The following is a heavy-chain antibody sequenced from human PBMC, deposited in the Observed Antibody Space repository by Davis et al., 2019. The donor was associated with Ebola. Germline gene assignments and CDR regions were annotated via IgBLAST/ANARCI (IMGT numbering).Heavy chain of an antibody. CDR2: INHSGST. CDR1: GGSFSGYY. CDR3: ARGITMIVVDERNAVDI. J-gene: IGHJ3*02. V-gene: IGHV4-34*01. D-gene: IGHD3-22*01. Sequence: PSETLSLTCAVYGGSFSGYYWSWIRQPPGKGLEWIGEINHSGSTNYNPSLKSRVTISVDTSKNQFSLKLSSVTAADTAVYYCARGITMIVVDERNAVDIWGQGTMVTVSS.